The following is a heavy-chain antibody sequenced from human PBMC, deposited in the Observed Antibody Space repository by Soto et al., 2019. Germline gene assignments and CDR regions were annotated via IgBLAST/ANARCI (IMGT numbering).Heavy chain of an antibody. CDR2: INSDGGST. J-gene: IGHJ4*02. V-gene: IGHV3-74*01. Sequence: SGGSLRLSCAASGFTFSSYWMHWVRQAPGKGLVWVSRINSDGGSTTYADSVQGRFTISRDNAKNTLYLQVNSLRAEDTAVYYCARGRWGSDYSHYNRDDIDYWGQATLVTVSS. CDR1: GFTFSSYW. CDR3: ARGRWGSDYSHYNRDDIDY. D-gene: IGHD4-4*01.